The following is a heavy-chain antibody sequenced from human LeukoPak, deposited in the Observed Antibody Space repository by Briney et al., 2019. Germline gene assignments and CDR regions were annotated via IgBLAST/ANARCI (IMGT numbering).Heavy chain of an antibody. CDR3: ARHTIVVVPAAINY. CDR1: GGSIRSSNSY. Sequence: SETLSLTCTVSGGSIRSSNSYWGWIRQPPGEGLEYIGTIYYRGNTYYNPSLKSRVTISVDTSKSQFSLKLTSVTAADTAVYYCARHTIVVVPAAINYWGQGTLVTVSS. V-gene: IGHV4-39*01. J-gene: IGHJ4*02. D-gene: IGHD2-2*02. CDR2: IYYRGNT.